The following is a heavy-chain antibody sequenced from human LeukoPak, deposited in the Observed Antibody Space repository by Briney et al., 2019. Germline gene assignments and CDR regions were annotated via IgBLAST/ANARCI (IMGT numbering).Heavy chain of an antibody. CDR1: GGSFSGYY. Sequence: SETLSLTCAVYGGSFSGYYWSWLRQPPGKGLEWIGEINHSGSTNYNPSLKSRVTISVDTSKNQFSLKLSSVTAADTAVYYCARGKRVWETKSGAFDIWGQGTMVTVSS. CDR3: ARGKRVWETKSGAFDI. V-gene: IGHV4-34*01. J-gene: IGHJ3*02. D-gene: IGHD1-26*01. CDR2: INHSGST.